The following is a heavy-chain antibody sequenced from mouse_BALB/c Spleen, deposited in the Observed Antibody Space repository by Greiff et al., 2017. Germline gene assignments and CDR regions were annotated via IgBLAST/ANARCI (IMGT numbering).Heavy chain of an antibody. CDR1: GYAFSSSW. CDR2: IYPGDGDT. V-gene: IGHV1-82*01. J-gene: IGHJ4*01. CDR3: ARLEGLYYYAMDY. D-gene: IGHD6-2*01. Sequence: VQLQQSGPELVKPGASVKISCKASGYAFSSSWMNWVKQRPGQGLEWIGRIYPGDGDTNYNGKFKGKATLTADKSSSTAYMQLSSLTSVDSAVYFCARLEGLYYYAMDYWGQGTSVTVSS.